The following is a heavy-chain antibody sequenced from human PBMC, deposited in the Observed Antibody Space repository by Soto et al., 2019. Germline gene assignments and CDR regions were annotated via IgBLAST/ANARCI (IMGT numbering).Heavy chain of an antibody. CDR3: AKAVSNYAGRFSYYYLDV. Sequence: QVQLVQSGTEVKKPGASVKVSCKASGYTFRSYGISWVRQAPGQGLEWMGWISGYNGNTHYSQKFQGKVTMTTDTSTSRAYMELRNLRSDDTVVYYCAKAVSNYAGRFSYYYLDVWGTGTMVTVSS. V-gene: IGHV1-18*01. D-gene: IGHD4-4*01. CDR1: GYTFRSYG. CDR2: ISGYNGNT. J-gene: IGHJ6*03.